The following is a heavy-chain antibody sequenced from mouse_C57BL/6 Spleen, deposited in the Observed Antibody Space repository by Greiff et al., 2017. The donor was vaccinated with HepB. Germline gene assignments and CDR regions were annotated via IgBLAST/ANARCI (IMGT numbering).Heavy chain of an antibody. CDR2: IDPSDSYT. CDR3: ARTAVVGAY. CDR1: GYTFTSYW. Sequence: VQLQQPGAELVRPGTSVKLSCKASGYTFTSYWMHWVKQRPGQGLEWIGVIDPSDSYTNYNQKFKGKATLTVDTSSSTAYMQLSSLTSEDSAVYCCARTAVVGAYWGQGTLVTVSA. J-gene: IGHJ3*01. V-gene: IGHV1-59*01. D-gene: IGHD1-1*01.